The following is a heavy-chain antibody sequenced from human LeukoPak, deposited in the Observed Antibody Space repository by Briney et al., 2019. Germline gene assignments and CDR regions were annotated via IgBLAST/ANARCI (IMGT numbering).Heavy chain of an antibody. V-gene: IGHV3-30-3*01. Sequence: PGGSLRLSCAASGFTFSSYAMSWVRQAPGKGLEWVAVISYDGSNKYYADSVKGRFTISRDNSKNTLYLQMNSLRAEDTAVYYCARDRGSSSWYRVELYYFDYWGQGTLVTVSS. J-gene: IGHJ4*02. D-gene: IGHD6-13*01. CDR1: GFTFSSYA. CDR3: ARDRGSSSWYRVELYYFDY. CDR2: ISYDGSNK.